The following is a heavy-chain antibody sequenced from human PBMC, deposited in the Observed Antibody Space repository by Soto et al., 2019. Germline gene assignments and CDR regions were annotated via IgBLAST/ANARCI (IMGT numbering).Heavy chain of an antibody. V-gene: IGHV3-48*01. D-gene: IGHD3-22*01. Sequence: GGSLSLSCAASGFIFSSYTMNWVRQAPGKGLEWVSYISSSGSTIYYADSVKGRFTISRDNAKNSLYLQMNSLRAEDTAVYYCARVAYYYDSSGYFYWGQGTLVTVSS. CDR1: GFIFSSYT. J-gene: IGHJ4*02. CDR3: ARVAYYYDSSGYFY. CDR2: ISSSGSTI.